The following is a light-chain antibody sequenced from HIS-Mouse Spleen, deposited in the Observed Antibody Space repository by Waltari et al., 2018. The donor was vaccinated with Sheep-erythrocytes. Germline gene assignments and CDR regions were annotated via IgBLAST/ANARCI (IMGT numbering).Light chain of an antibody. CDR3: LQDYNYPYT. V-gene: IGKV1-6*01. Sequence: AIQMTQSPSSLSASVGDRVTITGRASQGIRNDLGWYQQKPGKAAKLLIYAASSLQSGVPARFSGSGSGTDFTLTISSLQPEDFATYYCLQDYNYPYTFGQGTKLEIK. J-gene: IGKJ2*01. CDR2: AAS. CDR1: QGIRND.